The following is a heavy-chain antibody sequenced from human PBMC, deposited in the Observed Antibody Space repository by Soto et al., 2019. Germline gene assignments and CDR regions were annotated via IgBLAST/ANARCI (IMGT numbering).Heavy chain of an antibody. V-gene: IGHV1-2*02. CDR1: GYPVTAYY. D-gene: IGHD3-3*01. J-gene: IGHJ3*02. CDR3: ARGGGVGVAGSAAFDM. CDR2: INPATGAA. Sequence: QLHLVQSGAVVKKPGASVTVSCSASGYPVTAYYMHWVRQAPGRGLEWMGGINPATGAAKYTQTFQGRVTMTMDQATSKGFMELRRLESEDTAVFYCARGGGVGVAGSAAFDMWGQGILVTVSS.